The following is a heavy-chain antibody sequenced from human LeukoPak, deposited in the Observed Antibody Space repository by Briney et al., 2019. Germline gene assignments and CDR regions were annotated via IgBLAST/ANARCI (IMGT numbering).Heavy chain of an antibody. Sequence: GGSLRLSCAASGFTFSNAWMNWVRQAPGKGLEWVGRIKSKTDGGTTDYAAPVKGRFTISRDDSKNTLYLQMNSLKTEDTAVYYCAKGEYYDILTGYCDYWGQGTLVTVSS. CDR1: GFTFSNAW. CDR3: AKGEYYDILTGYCDY. CDR2: IKSKTDGGTT. V-gene: IGHV3-15*07. D-gene: IGHD3-9*01. J-gene: IGHJ4*02.